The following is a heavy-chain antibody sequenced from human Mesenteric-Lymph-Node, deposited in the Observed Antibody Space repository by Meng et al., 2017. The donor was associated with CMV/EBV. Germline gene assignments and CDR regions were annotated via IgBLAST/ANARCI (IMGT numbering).Heavy chain of an antibody. D-gene: IGHD1-26*01. CDR1: YTYTDCY. CDR2: IKPKAGGA. V-gene: IGHV1-2*02. CDR3: ARDATLSGSYYLYDFDY. J-gene: IGHJ4*02. Sequence: YTYTDCYVHGVRQAPGQGLEWKGWIKPKAGGATDAQTFQGRDTMTGDTSITTAYMELKRLTSDDSAVYYCARDATLSGSYYLYDFDYWGQGTLVTVSS.